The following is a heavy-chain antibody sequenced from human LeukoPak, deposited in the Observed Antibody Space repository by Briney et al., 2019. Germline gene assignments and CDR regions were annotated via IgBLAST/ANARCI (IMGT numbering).Heavy chain of an antibody. J-gene: IGHJ2*01. CDR2: IYYSGST. Sequence: PSETLSLTCTVSGGSISSDCWSWIRQPPGKGLEWIGYIYYSGSTNYNPSLKSRVTISVDTSKNQFSLKLSSVTAADTAVYYCAREPHSGSYQSYWYFDLWGRGTLVTVSS. V-gene: IGHV4-59*01. CDR3: AREPHSGSYQSYWYFDL. D-gene: IGHD1-26*01. CDR1: GGSISSDC.